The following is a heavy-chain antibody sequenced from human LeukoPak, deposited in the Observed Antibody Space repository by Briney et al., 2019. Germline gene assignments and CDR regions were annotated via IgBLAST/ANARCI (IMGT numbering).Heavy chain of an antibody. V-gene: IGHV1-8*01. CDR2: MNPNSGNT. D-gene: IGHD1-1*01. J-gene: IGHJ4*02. CDR1: GQTFTRYY. CDR3: ARWNGDYFDY. Sequence: ASVKVSCKASGQTFTRYYMHWARQAPGQGLEWMGWMNPNSGNTGYAQKFQGRVTMTRNTSISTAYMELSSLRSEDTAVYYCARWNGDYFDYWGQGTLVTVSS.